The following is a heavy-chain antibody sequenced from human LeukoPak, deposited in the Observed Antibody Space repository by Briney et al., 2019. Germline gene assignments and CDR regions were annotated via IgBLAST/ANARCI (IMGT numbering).Heavy chain of an antibody. J-gene: IGHJ6*03. CDR3: ARDTIAAAGLSPTYYYYYYMDV. CDR2: ISSSGSTI. Sequence: GGSLRLSCAASGFTFSDYYMSWIRQAPGKGLEWVSYISSSGSTIYYADSVKGRFTISRDNAKNSLCLQMNSLRAEDTAVYYCARDTIAAAGLSPTYYYYYYMDVWGKGTTVTVSS. D-gene: IGHD6-13*01. CDR1: GFTFSDYY. V-gene: IGHV3-11*01.